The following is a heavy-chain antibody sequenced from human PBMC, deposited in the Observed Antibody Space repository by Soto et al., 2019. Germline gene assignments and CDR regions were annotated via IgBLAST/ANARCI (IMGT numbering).Heavy chain of an antibody. CDR1: GYTFTSYA. CDR3: ASHLGELSLIQFDY. V-gene: IGHV1-3*01. CDR2: INAGNGNT. Sequence: PVKVSCKASGYTFTSYALHWVRQAPGQRLEWMGWINAGNGNTKYSQKFQGRVTITRDTSASKAYMELSSLRSEDTAVYYCASHLGELSLIQFDYWGQGTLVTVSS. J-gene: IGHJ4*02. D-gene: IGHD3-16*02.